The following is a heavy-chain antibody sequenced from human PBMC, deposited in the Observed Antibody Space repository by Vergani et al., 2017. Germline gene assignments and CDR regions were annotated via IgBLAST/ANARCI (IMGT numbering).Heavy chain of an antibody. CDR3: AKDRPDAARWGSGSYQGGFDY. CDR1: GFTFSSYG. Sequence: QVQLVESGGGVVQPGGSLRLSCAASGFTFSSYGMHWVRQAPGKGLECVAFIRYDGSNKYYADSVKGRFTISRDNSKNTLYLQMNSLRDEDTAVYYCAKDRPDAARWGSGSYQGGFDYWGQGTLVTVSS. D-gene: IGHD1-26*01. J-gene: IGHJ4*02. CDR2: IRYDGSNK. V-gene: IGHV3-30*02.